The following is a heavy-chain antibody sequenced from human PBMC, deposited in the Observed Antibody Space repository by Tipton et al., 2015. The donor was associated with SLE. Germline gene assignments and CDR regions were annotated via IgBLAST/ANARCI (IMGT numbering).Heavy chain of an antibody. CDR3: ARGEYTNSYSAFDL. CDR2: INPHTGST. V-gene: IGHV1-46*01. J-gene: IGHJ3*01. D-gene: IGHD3-10*01. CDR1: GYTFTRFY. Sequence: QSGAEVKKPGASVKVSCKASGYTFTRFYLHWIRQAPGQGLEWMALINPHTGSTTYAQNFQGRLAVTRDTSTTTLFIDLSSLTSDDTAVYFCARGEYTNSYSAFDLWGQGTLVTVSS.